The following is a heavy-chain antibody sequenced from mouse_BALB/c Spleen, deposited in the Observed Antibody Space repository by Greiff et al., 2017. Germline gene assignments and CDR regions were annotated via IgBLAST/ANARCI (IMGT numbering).Heavy chain of an antibody. V-gene: IGHV5-4*02. Sequence: EVQRVESGGGLVKPGGSLKLSCAASGFTFSDYYMYWVRQTPEKRLEWVATISDGGSYTYYPDSVKGRFTISRDNAKNNLYLQMSSLKSEDTAMYYCARVYRYLESMDYWGQGTSVTVSS. J-gene: IGHJ4*01. CDR2: ISDGGSYT. CDR3: ARVYRYLESMDY. D-gene: IGHD2-14*01. CDR1: GFTFSDYY.